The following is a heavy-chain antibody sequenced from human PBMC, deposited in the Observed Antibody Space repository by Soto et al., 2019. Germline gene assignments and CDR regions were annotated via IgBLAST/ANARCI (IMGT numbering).Heavy chain of an antibody. CDR1: GFTVSSNY. CDR3: ARDYKGFNPFDC. V-gene: IGHV3-66*01. D-gene: IGHD1-1*01. CDR2: IYSNGNT. Sequence: GGSLRLSCVASGFTVSSNYMSWVRQAPGKGLEWVSVIYSNGNTRYADSVKGRFTISRDNSKSTLYLQMNSLTVEDTAVYYCARDYKGFNPFDCWGRGTLVTVSS. J-gene: IGHJ4*02.